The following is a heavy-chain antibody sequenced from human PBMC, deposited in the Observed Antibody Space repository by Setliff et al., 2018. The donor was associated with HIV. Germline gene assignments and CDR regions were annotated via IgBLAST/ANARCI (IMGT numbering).Heavy chain of an antibody. CDR1: GYTLTELS. J-gene: IGHJ3*02. D-gene: IGHD3-22*01. CDR2: FDPQYDKT. V-gene: IGHV1-24*01. Sequence: ASVKVSCKVSGYTLTELSMHWVRQAPGKGLEWMGGFDPQYDKTFYAQKFQGRVTMSEDTSTDTAYMELSSRRSEDTAVYYCATRAYDSRGYLRSRVSGAAFDIWGQGTMVTVSS. CDR3: ATRAYDSRGYLRSRVSGAAFDI.